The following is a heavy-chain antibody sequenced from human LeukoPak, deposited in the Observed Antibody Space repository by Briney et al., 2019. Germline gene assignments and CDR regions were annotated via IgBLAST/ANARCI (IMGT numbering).Heavy chain of an antibody. J-gene: IGHJ4*02. CDR2: KNEDGSEK. D-gene: IGHD3-10*01. CDR3: ALNPDYYGSGSFDY. CDR1: GFTFSSYW. Sequence: PGGSLRLSCAASGFTFSSYWMSWVRQAPGKGLEWVADKNEDGSEKYYVDSVKGRFTISRDNAKNSLYLQMNSLRVEDTAVYYCALNPDYYGSGSFDYWGQGTLVTVSS. V-gene: IGHV3-7*01.